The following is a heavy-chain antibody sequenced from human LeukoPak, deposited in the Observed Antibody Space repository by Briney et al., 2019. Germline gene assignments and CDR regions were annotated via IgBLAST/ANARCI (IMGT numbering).Heavy chain of an antibody. J-gene: IGHJ4*02. CDR2: IYYSGST. CDR1: GGSISSYY. Sequence: KPSETLSLTCTVSGGSISSYYWSWIRQPPGKGLEWIGHIYYSGSTNYNPSLKSRVTISVDTSKNQFSLKLSSVTAADTAVYYCARQSIAARTFDYWGQGTLVTVSS. V-gene: IGHV4-59*01. D-gene: IGHD6-6*01. CDR3: ARQSIAARTFDY.